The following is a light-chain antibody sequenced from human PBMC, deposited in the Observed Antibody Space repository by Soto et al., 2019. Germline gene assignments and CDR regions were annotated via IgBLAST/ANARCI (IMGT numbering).Light chain of an antibody. Sequence: DIVVTQAPGTLSLSPGERATLSCRARQRVSSTYLAWYQQKPGQAPRLLISGASTRATGFPDRFSGSGSGTDFTLTISRLEPHDFALYSSKQYGYSRWTFGNGTKVQVE. CDR3: KQYGYSRWT. CDR2: GAS. J-gene: IGKJ1*01. V-gene: IGKV3-20*01. CDR1: QRVSSTY.